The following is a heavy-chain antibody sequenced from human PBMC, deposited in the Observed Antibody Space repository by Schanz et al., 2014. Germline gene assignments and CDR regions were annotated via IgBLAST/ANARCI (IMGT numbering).Heavy chain of an antibody. Sequence: EVQLLESGGGLVQPGGSLKLSCAASGLIFSNYVMSWVRQAPGKGLEWVSTIGTSGGTNYAEAVKGRFTISRDNSKNTRYLQMNSRRAEDTAVYYCAKDRGYYRVSGSYRELEYWGQGTLVTVSS. CDR1: GLIFSNYV. V-gene: IGHV3-23*01. D-gene: IGHD3-10*01. CDR2: IGTSGGT. CDR3: AKDRGYYRVSGSYRELEY. J-gene: IGHJ4*02.